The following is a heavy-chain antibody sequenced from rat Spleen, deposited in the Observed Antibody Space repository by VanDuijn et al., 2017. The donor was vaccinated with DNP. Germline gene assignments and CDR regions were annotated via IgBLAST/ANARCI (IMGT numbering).Heavy chain of an antibody. D-gene: IGHD1-9*01. Sequence: EVQLVESGGGLVQPGRSLKVSCAASGFDFNNYYMAWVRQAPKKGLEWVATISISDSRSYYSDSVRGRFTISRDNAKSSLYLQMNSLKSEDTATYFCTRRGHTTGLNWFVYWGQGTLVTVSS. CDR1: GFDFNNYY. J-gene: IGHJ3*01. CDR3: TRRGHTTGLNWFVY. V-gene: IGHV5-25*01. CDR2: ISISDSRS.